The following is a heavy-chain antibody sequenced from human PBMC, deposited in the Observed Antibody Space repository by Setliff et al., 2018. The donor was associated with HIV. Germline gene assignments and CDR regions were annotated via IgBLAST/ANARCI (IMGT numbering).Heavy chain of an antibody. CDR1: GYRFSSYG. D-gene: IGHD6-13*01. CDR2: INVHNGDT. J-gene: IGHJ3*01. CDR3: ARGLPADGYAFDL. V-gene: IGHV1-18*01. Sequence: ASVKVSCKASGYRFSSYGITWGRHAPGQGLEWMGWINVHNGDTKFAQRFQDRLTMTTDTSTTTAYMDLRSLRSDDTAGYYCARGLPADGYAFDLWGQGTMVTVSS.